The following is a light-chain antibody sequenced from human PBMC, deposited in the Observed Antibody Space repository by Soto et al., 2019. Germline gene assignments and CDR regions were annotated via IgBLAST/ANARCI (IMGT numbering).Light chain of an antibody. V-gene: IGKV4-1*01. Sequence: DIVMTQSPDSLAVSLGERATINCRSSQSVLYSFNNKNYLGWYQQKPGQAPKLLIYWASTRESGVPDRFSGSGSGTDFTLVISSLQAEDVAVYDCEHYYSDPPWTFGQGTKVEIK. CDR2: WAS. CDR3: EHYYSDPPWT. CDR1: QSVLYSFNNKNY. J-gene: IGKJ1*01.